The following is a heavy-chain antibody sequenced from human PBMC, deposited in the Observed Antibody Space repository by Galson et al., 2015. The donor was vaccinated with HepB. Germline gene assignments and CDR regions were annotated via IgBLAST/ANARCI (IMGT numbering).Heavy chain of an antibody. CDR1: GGTFSSYA. CDR2: IIPIFGTA. J-gene: IGHJ4*02. Sequence: SVKVSCKASGGTFSSYAISWVRQAPGQGLEWMGGIIPIFGTANYAQKFQGRVTITADESTSTAYMELSSLRSEDTAVYYCASRGAGVVVPAALDYWGQGTLVTVSS. D-gene: IGHD2-2*01. V-gene: IGHV1-69*13. CDR3: ASRGAGVVVPAALDY.